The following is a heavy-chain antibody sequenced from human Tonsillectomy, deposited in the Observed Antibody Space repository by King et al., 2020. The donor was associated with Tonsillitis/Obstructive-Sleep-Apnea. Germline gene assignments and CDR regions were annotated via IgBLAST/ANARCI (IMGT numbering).Heavy chain of an antibody. D-gene: IGHD1-7*01. CDR2: IYYSGTT. Sequence: QLQESGPGLVKPSETLSLTCTVSGGSVSSGSYYWSWIRQPPGKGLEWIGYIYYSGTTNYNPSLKSRVTISVDTSKNQFSLKLSSVTAADTAVYYCARANYWIDPWGQGTLVTVSS. CDR3: ARANYWIDP. CDR1: GGSVSSGSYY. J-gene: IGHJ5*02. V-gene: IGHV4-61*01.